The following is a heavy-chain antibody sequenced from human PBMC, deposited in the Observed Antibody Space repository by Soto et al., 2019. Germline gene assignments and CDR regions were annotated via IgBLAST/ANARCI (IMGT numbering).Heavy chain of an antibody. Sequence: QVQLVQSGAEVKKPGSSVKVSCKASGGTFSSYAISWVRQAPGQGLEWMGGISAYNGNTNYAQKLQGRVTMTTDTSTSTAYMELRSLRSDDTAVYYCARFNGRQFRFDYWGQGTLVTVSS. J-gene: IGHJ4*02. V-gene: IGHV1-18*01. CDR3: ARFNGRQFRFDY. CDR1: GGTFSSYA. CDR2: ISAYNGNT. D-gene: IGHD1-26*01.